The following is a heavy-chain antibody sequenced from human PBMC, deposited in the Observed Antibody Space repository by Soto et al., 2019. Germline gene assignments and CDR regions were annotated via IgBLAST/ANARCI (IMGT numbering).Heavy chain of an antibody. J-gene: IGHJ6*02. CDR1: GGTFSSYA. D-gene: IGHD4-17*01. CDR2: IIPIFGTT. V-gene: IGHV1-69*12. CDR3: ARLTTVITRTYGMDV. Sequence: QVQLVQSGAEVKKPGSSVKVSCKASGGTFSSYAISWVRQAPGQGLEWMGGIIPIFGTTNYAQKYQGIVTTTADEATSNPFLMFSTLRSEHLAVYYCARLTTVITRTYGMDVWGQGTTVTVSS.